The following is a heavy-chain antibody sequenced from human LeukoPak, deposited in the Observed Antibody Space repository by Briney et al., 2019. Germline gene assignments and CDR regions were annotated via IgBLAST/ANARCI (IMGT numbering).Heavy chain of an antibody. J-gene: IGHJ4*02. Sequence: ASVKVSCKASGYTFTSYGISWVRQAPGQGPEWMGWISAYNGNTNYAQKLQGRVTMTTDTSTSTAYMELRSLRSDDTAVYYCARPDCSSTSCYCDYWGQGTLVTVSS. CDR2: ISAYNGNT. CDR1: GYTFTSYG. D-gene: IGHD2-2*01. CDR3: ARPDCSSTSCYCDY. V-gene: IGHV1-18*01.